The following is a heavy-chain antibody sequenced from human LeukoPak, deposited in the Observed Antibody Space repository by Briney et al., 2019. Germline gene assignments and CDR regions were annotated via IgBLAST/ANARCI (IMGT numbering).Heavy chain of an antibody. V-gene: IGHV4-59*12. D-gene: IGHD6-19*01. Sequence: SETLSLTCTVSGGSISSYYWSWIRQPPGKGLEWIGYIYYSGSTSYNPSLKNRVTISVDTSKNQFSLKLSSVTAADTAVYYCARESAMTGTDYWGQGTLVTVSS. CDR1: GGSISSYY. CDR3: ARESAMTGTDY. CDR2: IYYSGST. J-gene: IGHJ4*02.